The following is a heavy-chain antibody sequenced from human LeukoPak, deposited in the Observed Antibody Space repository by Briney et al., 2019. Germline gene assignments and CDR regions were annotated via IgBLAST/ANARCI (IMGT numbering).Heavy chain of an antibody. CDR1: GFTFSNAW. D-gene: IGHD3-22*01. CDR2: IRSNSDGGTI. V-gene: IGHV3-15*07. J-gene: IGHJ5*02. CDR3: ATDFYDST. Sequence: GGSLRLSCATSGFTFSNAWMNWVRQAPGKELEWVGRIRSNSDGGTIDYAAPVKGRFTLSRDDSKTTLYLQMNSLQTEDTAVYYCATDFYDSTWGQGTLVTVSS.